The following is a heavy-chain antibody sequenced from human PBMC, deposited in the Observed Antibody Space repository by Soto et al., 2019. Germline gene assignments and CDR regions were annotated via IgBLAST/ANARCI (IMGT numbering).Heavy chain of an antibody. Sequence: QVQLVQSGPEVKKPGGSVKVSCKASGYTFPTYGFSWVRQAPGQGLEGVGWIGADNSDTTYAQKFQGRVTMTIDTSTTTSYMELRSLTTDDTAVYFCARDWRGAEGFDPGGQGTLVTVSS. J-gene: IGHJ5*02. V-gene: IGHV1-18*04. CDR3: ARDWRGAEGFDP. CDR2: IGADNSDT. CDR1: GYTFPTYG. D-gene: IGHD3-3*01.